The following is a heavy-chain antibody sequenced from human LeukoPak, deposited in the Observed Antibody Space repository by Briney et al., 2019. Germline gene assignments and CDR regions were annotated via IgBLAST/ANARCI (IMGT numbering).Heavy chain of an antibody. V-gene: IGHV3-23*01. CDR2: ISGSGGST. CDR3: AKAPGDCSSTSCYKLSRYYYYYYYMDV. D-gene: IGHD2-2*02. CDR1: GFAFSSYA. Sequence: GGSLRLSCAASGFAFSSYAMSWVRQAPGKGLEWVSAISGSGGSTYYADSVKGRFTISRDNSKNTLYLQMNSLRAEDTAVYYCAKAPGDCSSTSCYKLSRYYYYYYYMDVWGKGTTVTVSS. J-gene: IGHJ6*03.